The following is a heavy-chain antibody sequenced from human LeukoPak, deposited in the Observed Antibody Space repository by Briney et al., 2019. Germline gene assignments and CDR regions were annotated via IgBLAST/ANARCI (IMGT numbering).Heavy chain of an antibody. J-gene: IGHJ5*02. V-gene: IGHV1-18*01. Sequence: ASVKVSCKASDYTFTSYGISWVRQAPGQGLEWMGWISAYNGNTNYAQKLQGRVTMTTDTSTSTAYMELRSLRSDDTAVYYCARDEGKKQRLVRYNWFDPWGQGTLVTVSS. CDR1: DYTFTSYG. CDR2: ISAYNGNT. CDR3: ARDEGKKQRLVRYNWFDP. D-gene: IGHD6-19*01.